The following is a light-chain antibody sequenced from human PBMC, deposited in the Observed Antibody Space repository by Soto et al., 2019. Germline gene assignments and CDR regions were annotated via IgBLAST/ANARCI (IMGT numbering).Light chain of an antibody. CDR3: QKYNSAPLT. V-gene: IGKV1-27*01. CDR2: AAS. CDR1: QSISSY. J-gene: IGKJ1*01. Sequence: DIQMTQSRSSLSASVGDRVTITCRASQSISSYVNWYQQKPGKVPKLLIYAASTLQSGGPSRFSGSGSGTDFTLTISSLQPEDAATYYCQKYNSAPLTFGQGTKVDIK.